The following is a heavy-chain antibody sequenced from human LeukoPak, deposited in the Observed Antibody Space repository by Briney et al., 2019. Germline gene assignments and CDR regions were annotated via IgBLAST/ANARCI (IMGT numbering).Heavy chain of an antibody. Sequence: GRSLRLSCAASGFTFSSYAMHWVRQAPGKGLEWVTFISYDGSIKYYADSVKGRFTISRDNSKNTVYLQMTSLRTEDTAVYYCARDRSRNYSCDYWGQGTLVSVSS. CDR3: ARDRSRNYSCDY. V-gene: IGHV3-30-3*01. CDR2: ISYDGSIK. J-gene: IGHJ4*02. D-gene: IGHD2-2*01. CDR1: GFTFSSYA.